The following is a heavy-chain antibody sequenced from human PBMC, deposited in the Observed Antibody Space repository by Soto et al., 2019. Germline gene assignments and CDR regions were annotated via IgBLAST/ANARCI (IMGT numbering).Heavy chain of an antibody. J-gene: IGHJ6*02. Sequence: GGSLRLSCAASEFTFSSYSMNWVRQAPGKGLEWVSSISSSSSYIYYADSVKGRFTISRDNAKNSLYLQMNSLRAEDTAVYYCAPKGYDILGYYGMDVWGQGTTVTVSS. CDR3: APKGYDILGYYGMDV. CDR2: ISSSSSYI. CDR1: EFTFSSYS. D-gene: IGHD3-9*01. V-gene: IGHV3-21*01.